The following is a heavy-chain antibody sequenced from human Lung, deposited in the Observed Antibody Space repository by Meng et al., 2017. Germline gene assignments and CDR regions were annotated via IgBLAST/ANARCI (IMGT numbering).Heavy chain of an antibody. D-gene: IGHD6-25*01. Sequence: QGQLVQSGAEVKKPGGSVKVPCKPSGYNFPYYYIHWVRRAPGQGLDWMGRINPKSGDTHYAQKFQARVTMTGDTSISAAYMELSGLRSDDTAMYYCARDEDISAAGKLFGDYWGQGTLVTVSS. CDR3: ARDEDISAAGKLFGDY. V-gene: IGHV1-2*06. J-gene: IGHJ4*02. CDR1: GYNFPYYY. CDR2: INPKSGDT.